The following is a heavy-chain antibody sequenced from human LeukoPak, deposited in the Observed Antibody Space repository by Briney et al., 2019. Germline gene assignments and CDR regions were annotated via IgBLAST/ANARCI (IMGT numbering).Heavy chain of an antibody. J-gene: IGHJ4*02. CDR2: INSDGSTT. V-gene: IGHV3-74*01. CDR1: GLTLSSYW. CDR3: ARADNSGCFDY. Sequence: GGSLRLSCAASGLTLSSYWMHWVRQAPGKGLMWVSRINSDGSTTSYADSVKGRFTISRDNAKNTLYLQMNSLRAEDTAVYYCARADNSGCFDYWGQGTLVTASS. D-gene: IGHD6-19*01.